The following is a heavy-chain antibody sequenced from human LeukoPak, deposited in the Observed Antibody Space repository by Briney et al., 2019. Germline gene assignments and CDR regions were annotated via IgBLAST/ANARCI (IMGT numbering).Heavy chain of an antibody. J-gene: IGHJ4*02. CDR3: ARSPQYYGSGSRRGPLDY. D-gene: IGHD3-10*01. V-gene: IGHV4-34*01. CDR1: GGSFSGYY. CDR2: INHSGST. Sequence: SETLSLTCAVYGGSFSGYYWSWIRQPPGKGLEWIGGINHSGSTNYNPSLKSRVTISVDTSKNQFSLKLSSVTAADTAVYYCARSPQYYGSGSRRGPLDYWGQGTLVTVSS.